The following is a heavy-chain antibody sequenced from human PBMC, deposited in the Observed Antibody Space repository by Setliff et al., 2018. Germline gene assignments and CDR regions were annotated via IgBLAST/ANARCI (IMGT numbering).Heavy chain of an antibody. CDR2: VNPHGGGT. CDR1: GYSFIDYY. D-gene: IGHD1-26*01. CDR3: ARGSGSYHSPIQH. V-gene: IGHV1-2*02. J-gene: IGHJ1*01. Sequence: ASVKVSCKASGYSFIDYYIHWIRQAPGQGLEWMGWVNPHGGGTNFAQKFQGRVTMTRDTSINTAYMALSRLTSDDTAVYYCARGSGSYHSPIQHWGQGTLVTVPQ.